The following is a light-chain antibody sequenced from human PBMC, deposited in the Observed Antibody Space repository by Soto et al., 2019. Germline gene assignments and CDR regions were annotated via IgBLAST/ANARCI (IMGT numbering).Light chain of an antibody. CDR1: RSVSSSY. J-gene: IGKJ1*01. CDR2: GES. V-gene: IGKV3-20*01. CDR3: QQYGHSPTWT. Sequence: DMVVTLSPGTLSLYPGERVTLSCRVSRSVSSSYLAWYQQQPGQATRLLIYGESNRATGIPDRFSGSGSGKNFNLTNNRMAPKDSAVYYCQQYGHSPTWTFGQGTKVEIK.